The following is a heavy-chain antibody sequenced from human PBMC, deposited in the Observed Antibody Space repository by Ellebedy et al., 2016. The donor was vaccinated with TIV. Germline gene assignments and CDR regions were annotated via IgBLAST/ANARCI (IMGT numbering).Heavy chain of an antibody. CDR2: INAGNGNT. Sequence: ASVKVSCKASGYTFTSYAMHCVRQAPGQRLEWMGWINAGNGNTKYSQKFQGRVTITRDTSASTAYMELSSLRSEDTAVYYCARGGVGRYCTNGVCLQALDYWGQGTLVTVSS. CDR3: ARGGVGRYCTNGVCLQALDY. CDR1: GYTFTSYA. J-gene: IGHJ4*02. V-gene: IGHV1-3*01. D-gene: IGHD2-8*01.